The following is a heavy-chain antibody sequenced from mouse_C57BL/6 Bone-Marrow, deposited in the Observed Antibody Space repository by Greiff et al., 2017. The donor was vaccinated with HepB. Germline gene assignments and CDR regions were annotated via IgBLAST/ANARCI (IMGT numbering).Heavy chain of an antibody. D-gene: IGHD1-1*01. CDR3: ARRTSYGSSSYYFDY. J-gene: IGHJ2*01. Sequence: VQLKQSGPELVKPGASVKIPCKASGYTFTDYNMDWVKQSHGKSLEWIGDINPNNGGTIYNQKFKGKATLTVDKSSSTAYMERRSLTSEDTAVYYCARRTSYGSSSYYFDYWGQGTTLTVSS. CDR1: GYTFTDYN. CDR2: INPNNGGT. V-gene: IGHV1-18*01.